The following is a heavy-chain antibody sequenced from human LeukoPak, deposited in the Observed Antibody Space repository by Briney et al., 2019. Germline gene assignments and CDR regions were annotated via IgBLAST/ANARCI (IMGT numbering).Heavy chain of an antibody. J-gene: IGHJ3*01. CDR1: GGSISSSTYY. Sequence: SETPSLTCTVSGGSISSSTYYWVRVRQPPGKGLEWIRSINYSGGTYYNPSLKRRVTISVDTSKIQFSLKLNSVTAADTAVYFCARLYPRPEEYCSGFRCYYDGFDVWGQGTMVTVSS. V-gene: IGHV4-39*01. CDR2: INYSGGT. D-gene: IGHD2-15*01. CDR3: ARLYPRPEEYCSGFRCYYDGFDV.